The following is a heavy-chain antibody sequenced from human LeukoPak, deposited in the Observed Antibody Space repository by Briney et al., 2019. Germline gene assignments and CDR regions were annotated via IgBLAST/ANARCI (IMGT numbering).Heavy chain of an antibody. D-gene: IGHD1-26*01. CDR2: LNTDGTTT. CDR1: GFTLSNYW. Sequence: PGGSLRLSCEASGFTLSNYWMHWVRQAPEKGLVWVSRLNTDGTTTTYVDSVKGRFTISRDNAKNTLYLQMNSLRAEDTAVYYCARDRRWELLPLDYWGQGTLVTVSS. V-gene: IGHV3-74*01. CDR3: ARDRRWELLPLDY. J-gene: IGHJ4*02.